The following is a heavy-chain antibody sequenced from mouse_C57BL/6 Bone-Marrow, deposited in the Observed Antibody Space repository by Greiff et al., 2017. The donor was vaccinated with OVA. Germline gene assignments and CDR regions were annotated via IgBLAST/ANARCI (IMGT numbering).Heavy chain of an antibody. J-gene: IGHJ4*01. CDR2: IYPGSGNT. V-gene: IGHV1-76*01. Sequence: VQLQQSGAELVRPGASGKLSCKASGYTFPAYFINWVKQRPGQGLDWFARIYPGSGNTYYNEKFKGKATLTAEKSSSTAYMQLSSLTSEDSAVYFCATMDYWGQGTSVTVSS. CDR3: ATMDY. CDR1: GYTFPAYF.